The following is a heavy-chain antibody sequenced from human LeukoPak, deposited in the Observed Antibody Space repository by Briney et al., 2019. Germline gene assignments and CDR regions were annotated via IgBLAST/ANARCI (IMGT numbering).Heavy chain of an antibody. D-gene: IGHD3-3*01. CDR1: GFTFSSYA. V-gene: IGHV3-23*01. CDR2: ISGSGGST. Sequence: GGSLGLSCAASGFTFSSYAMSWVRQAPGKGLEWVSAISGSGGSTYYADSVKGRFTISGDNSKNTLYLQMNSLRAEDTAVYYCATGSRADMYYDFWSGQTSYYFDYWGQGTLVTVSS. CDR3: ATGSRADMYYDFWSGQTSYYFDY. J-gene: IGHJ4*02.